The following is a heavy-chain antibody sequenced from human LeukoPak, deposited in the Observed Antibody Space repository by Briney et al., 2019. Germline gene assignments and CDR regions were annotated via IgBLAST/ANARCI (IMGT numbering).Heavy chain of an antibody. CDR1: GGSFSGYY. CDR3: ARAKYYYDSSGYIDY. Sequence: SETLSLTCAVYGGSFSGYYWSWIRQPPGKGLEWIGEINHSGSTNYNPSLKSRVTISVDTSKNQFSLKLSSVTAADTAVYYCARAKYYYDSSGYIDYWGQGTLVTISS. V-gene: IGHV4-34*01. J-gene: IGHJ4*02. D-gene: IGHD3-22*01. CDR2: INHSGST.